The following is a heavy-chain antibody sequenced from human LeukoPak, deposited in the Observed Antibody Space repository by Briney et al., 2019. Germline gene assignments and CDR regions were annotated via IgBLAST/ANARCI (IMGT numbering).Heavy chain of an antibody. CDR3: AREGRYSSTWYRGWYFDY. D-gene: IGHD6-13*01. CDR1: GFAFSSYA. J-gene: IGHJ4*02. Sequence: TGGSLRLSCAASGFAFSSYAMSWVRQAPGKGLEWVSGLSGSGSTTYDADSVKGRFTISRDNSKKTLYLQVNSLRAEDTAMYLCAREGRYSSTWYRGWYFDYWGQGTLVTVSS. V-gene: IGHV3-23*01. CDR2: LSGSGSTT.